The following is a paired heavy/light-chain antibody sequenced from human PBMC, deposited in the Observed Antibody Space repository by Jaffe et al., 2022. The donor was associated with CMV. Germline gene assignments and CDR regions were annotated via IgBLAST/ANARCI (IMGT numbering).Heavy chain of an antibody. CDR1: GFSLTSRGVG. D-gene: IGHD3-22*01. CDR2: IYWDDDK. CDR3: ARSQSYYDASGFWGRDYFDY. J-gene: IGHJ4*02. V-gene: IGHV2-5*02. Sequence: QITLRESGPTLVKPTQTLTLTCTFSGFSLTSRGVGVGWVRQPPGKALEWLALIYWDDDKRYSPSLKHRLTITKDTSKNQVFITMTDMDPMDTATYYCARSQSYYDASGFWGRDYFDYWGQGTLVAVTS.
Light chain of an antibody. Sequence: QSVLIQPPSASGTPGQTVTISCSGSVSNIGSEFVYWYQHVPGAAPKLLIYRNNQRPSGVPDRFSGSRSGTSASLAISGLRSEDEADYFCAVWDVTLSGSWVFGGGTKLTVL. CDR3: AVWDVTLSGSWV. CDR2: RNN. J-gene: IGLJ3*02. CDR1: VSNIGSEF. V-gene: IGLV1-47*01.